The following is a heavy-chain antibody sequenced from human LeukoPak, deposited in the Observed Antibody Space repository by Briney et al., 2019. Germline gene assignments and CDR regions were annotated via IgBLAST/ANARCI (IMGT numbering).Heavy chain of an antibody. V-gene: IGHV3-23*01. CDR3: AKGSWFGEYYFDY. CDR2: ISGSGGST. J-gene: IGHJ4*02. Sequence: GGSLRLSCAASGFTFSSYAMSWVRQAPGKGLEWVSAISGSGGSTYYADSVKGRFTISRDNSKNTLYLQMNSLRAEDTAVHYCAKGSWFGEYYFDYWGQGTLVTVSS. CDR1: GFTFSSYA. D-gene: IGHD3-10*01.